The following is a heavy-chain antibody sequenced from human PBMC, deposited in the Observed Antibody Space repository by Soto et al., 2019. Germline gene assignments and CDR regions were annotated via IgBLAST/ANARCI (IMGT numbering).Heavy chain of an antibody. CDR1: GYTFTSYG. D-gene: IGHD6-6*01. CDR3: ARRSSSSSSYYYYGMDV. Sequence: VKVSCKASGYTFTSYGISWVRQAPGQGLEWMGWISAYNGNTNYAQKLQGRVTMTTDTSTSTAYMELRSLRSDDTAVYYCARRSSSSSSYYYYGMDVWGQGTTVTVSS. J-gene: IGHJ6*02. V-gene: IGHV1-18*01. CDR2: ISAYNGNT.